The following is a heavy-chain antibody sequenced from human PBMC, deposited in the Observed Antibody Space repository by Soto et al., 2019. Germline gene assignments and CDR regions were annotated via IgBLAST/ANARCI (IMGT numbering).Heavy chain of an antibody. V-gene: IGHV4-34*01. J-gene: IGHJ5*02. CDR3: ARANTLYYPYPKSVWFDP. D-gene: IGHD2-8*01. Sequence: SETLSLTCAVSGGSLSGYYWSWIRQPPGKGLEWMGEINYSGSASYNPSLKSRVTISVDTSKNQLSLNLTSVTAADTAVYYCARANTLYYPYPKSVWFDPWGQGTLVTVSS. CDR1: GGSLSGYY. CDR2: INYSGSA.